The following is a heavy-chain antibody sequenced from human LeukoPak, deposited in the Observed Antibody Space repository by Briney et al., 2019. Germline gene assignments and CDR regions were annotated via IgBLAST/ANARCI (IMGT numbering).Heavy chain of an antibody. CDR1: GYTFTNYG. Sequence: GGSVPVSCKASGYTFTNYGISWVRQAPGQGLEWMGWISGYNGNTKYAQKIQGRVTMTTDTSTSTAYMELRSLRSDDTAVYYCARGYSYGSDYYYGMDVWGQG. J-gene: IGHJ6*02. CDR3: ARGYSYGSDYYYGMDV. D-gene: IGHD5-18*01. V-gene: IGHV1-18*01. CDR2: ISGYNGNT.